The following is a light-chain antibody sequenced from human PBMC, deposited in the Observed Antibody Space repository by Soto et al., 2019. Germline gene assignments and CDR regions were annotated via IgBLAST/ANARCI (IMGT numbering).Light chain of an antibody. CDR1: QSVLYSSNNKNY. CDR3: QQSNSSPPT. V-gene: IGKV4-1*01. Sequence: DIVMTQAPDSLAVSLGEKATINCKSSQSVLYSSNNKNYLAWYQQKPGQPPKLLIYWASTRESGVPDRFSGSGSGTDFTLTISSLQPEDFATYFCQQSNSSPPTFGGGTKVDIK. CDR2: WAS. J-gene: IGKJ4*01.